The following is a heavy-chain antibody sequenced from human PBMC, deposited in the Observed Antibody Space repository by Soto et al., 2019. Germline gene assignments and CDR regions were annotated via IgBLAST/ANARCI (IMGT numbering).Heavy chain of an antibody. CDR3: ARVPLRYSSSHNFDS. V-gene: IGHV4-61*01. Sequence: EILSLTCSVSGASVSSGSFYWSWIRQPPGKGLEWIGFIYNNETFNYNPSLKSRVTLSVDTSKHQFSLKLSSVTAADTAVYYCARVPLRYSSSHNFDSWGQGALVTVSS. CDR2: IYNNETF. J-gene: IGHJ4*02. D-gene: IGHD6-19*01. CDR1: GASVSSGSFY.